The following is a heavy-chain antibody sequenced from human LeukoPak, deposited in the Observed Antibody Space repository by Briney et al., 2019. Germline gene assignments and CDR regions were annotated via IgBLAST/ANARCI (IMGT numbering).Heavy chain of an antibody. CDR2: ISAYNGNT. CDR1: GYTFTSYG. D-gene: IGHD6-13*01. J-gene: IGHJ3*02. CDR3: ACIAAAGNDAFDI. Sequence: ASVKVSCKASGYTFTSYGIGWVRQAPGQGLEWMGWISAYNGNTNYAQKLQGRVTMTTDTSTSTAYMNLRSLRSEDTAVYYCACIAAAGNDAFDIWGQGTMVTVSS. V-gene: IGHV1-18*01.